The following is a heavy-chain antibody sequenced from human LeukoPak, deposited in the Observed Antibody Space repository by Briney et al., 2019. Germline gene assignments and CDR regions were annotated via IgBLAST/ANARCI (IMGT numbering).Heavy chain of an antibody. J-gene: IGHJ4*02. V-gene: IGHV3-23*01. CDR2: ISVSGNT. CDR3: AKAPVTTCSGAYCYPFDY. Sequence: QPGRSLRLSCAASGFTLSSYAMSWVRQGPGRGLEWVSAISVSGNTYHADSVKGRFTISRDSSKNTLYLQMNSLRAEDAAVYYCAKAPVTTCSGAYCYPFDYWGQGTLVTVSS. D-gene: IGHD2-15*01. CDR1: GFTLSSYA.